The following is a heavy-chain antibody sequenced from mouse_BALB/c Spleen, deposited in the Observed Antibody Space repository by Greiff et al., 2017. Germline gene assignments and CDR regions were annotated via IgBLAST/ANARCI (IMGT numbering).Heavy chain of an antibody. D-gene: IGHD1-1*01. Sequence: EVQRVESGGGLVQPGGSRKLSCAASGFTFSSFGMHWVRQAPEKGLEWVAYVSSGSSTIYYADTVKGRFTISRDNPKNTLFLQMTSLRSEDTAMYYCARPYYYGSPYYAMDYWGQGTSVTVSS. CDR2: VSSGSSTI. CDR3: ARPYYYGSPYYAMDY. J-gene: IGHJ4*01. CDR1: GFTFSSFG. V-gene: IGHV5-17*02.